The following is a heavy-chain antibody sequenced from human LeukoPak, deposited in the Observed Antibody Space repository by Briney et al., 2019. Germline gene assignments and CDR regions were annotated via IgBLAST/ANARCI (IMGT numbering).Heavy chain of an antibody. CDR1: AGSFSNDGYY. V-gene: IGHV4-31*03. J-gene: IGHJ4*02. D-gene: IGHD5-12*01. CDR3: ARYSGTKRDFDY. Sequence: PSQTLSLTCTVSAGSFSNDGYYWSWIRQHPGKGLAWIGYIYYSGITYYNPSLKSRVTISVDTSKNQFSLKLSSVTAADTALYYCARYSGTKRDFDYWGQGTLVTVSS. CDR2: IYYSGIT.